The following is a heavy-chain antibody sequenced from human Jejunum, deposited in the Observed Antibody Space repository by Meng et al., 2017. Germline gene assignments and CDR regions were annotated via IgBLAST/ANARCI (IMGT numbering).Heavy chain of an antibody. V-gene: IGHV4-4*02. CDR3: ARGATGTRPFDY. CDR1: GGSITTDW. Sequence: QGQVEESGPGLVKPSGTLSLCCAVSGGSITTDWWNWVRQPPGKGLWWIGEIWHSGASNYNPSFRSRVTISVDKSKNQLSLELASLTAADTAVYYCARGATGTRPFDYWGQGTLVTVSS. CDR2: IWHSGAS. J-gene: IGHJ4*02. D-gene: IGHD5-12*01.